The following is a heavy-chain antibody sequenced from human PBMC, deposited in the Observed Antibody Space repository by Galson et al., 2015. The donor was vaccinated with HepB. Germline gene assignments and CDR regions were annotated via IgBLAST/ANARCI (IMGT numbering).Heavy chain of an antibody. V-gene: IGHV5-51*03. D-gene: IGHD3-3*01. CDR2: VYPGDSKT. Sequence: QSGAEVKKPGESLKISCQGSGYSFSSYWFAWVRQMPGKGLEWMGVVYPGDSKTNYSPSFEGQVTISADKSISTAYLQWSILKASDTAMYYCTIGSGARDYYYMDVWGKGTTVTVSS. CDR3: TIGSGARDYYYMDV. CDR1: GYSFSSYW. J-gene: IGHJ6*03.